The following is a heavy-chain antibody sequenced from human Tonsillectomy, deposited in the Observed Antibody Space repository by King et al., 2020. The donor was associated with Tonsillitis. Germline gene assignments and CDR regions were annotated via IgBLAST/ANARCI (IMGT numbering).Heavy chain of an antibody. CDR1: GFTFSSYS. V-gene: IGHV3-48*01. CDR2: ISSSSSTI. CDR3: ARDRYSSR. Sequence: VQLVESGGGLVQPGGSLRLSCAASGFTFSSYSMNWVRQAPGKGVEWGSYISSSSSTIYYADSVKGRFTISRDNAKNSLYLQMNSLRAEDTAVYYCARDRYSSRWGQGTLVTVSS. J-gene: IGHJ4*02. D-gene: IGHD6-13*01.